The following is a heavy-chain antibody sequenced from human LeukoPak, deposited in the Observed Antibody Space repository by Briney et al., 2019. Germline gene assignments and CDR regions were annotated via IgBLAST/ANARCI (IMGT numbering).Heavy chain of an antibody. D-gene: IGHD6-6*01. CDR3: ARAAYSSSSPFDY. CDR1: GFIFSNYG. CDR2: ISGSGGST. V-gene: IGHV3-21*01. Sequence: GGTLRLSCAASGFIFSNYGMNWARQAPGKGLEWVSGISGSGGSTYYADSVKGRFTISRDNAKNSLYLQMNSLRAEDTAVYYCARAAYSSSSPFDYWGQGTLVTVSS. J-gene: IGHJ4*02.